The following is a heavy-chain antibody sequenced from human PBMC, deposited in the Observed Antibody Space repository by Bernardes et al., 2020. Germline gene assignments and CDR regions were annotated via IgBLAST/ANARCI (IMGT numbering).Heavy chain of an antibody. D-gene: IGHD2-2*01. Sequence: SETLSLTCTVSGGSISSYYWSFIRQPPGKGLEWIGHIHYSGSTNYNPSLKSRVTISVDTSKNQFSLKLSSVTAADTAVYYCARGGGYQVLDYWGQGTLVTVSS. V-gene: IGHV4-59*01. CDR3: ARGGGYQVLDY. CDR1: GGSISSYY. J-gene: IGHJ4*02. CDR2: IHYSGST.